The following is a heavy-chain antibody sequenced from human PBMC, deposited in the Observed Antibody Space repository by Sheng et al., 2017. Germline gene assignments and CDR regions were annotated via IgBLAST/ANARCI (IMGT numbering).Heavy chain of an antibody. CDR2: IKQDGSEK. J-gene: IGHJ2*01. D-gene: IGHD6-13*01. Sequence: EVQLVESGGGLVQPGGSLRLSCTASGFTFSSYWMSWVRQAPGKGLEWVANIKQDGSEKYYVDSVKGRFTISRDNAKNSLYLQMNSLRAEDTAVYYCARAAAGTVWYFDLWGRGTLVTVSS. V-gene: IGHV3-7*05. CDR1: GFTFSSYW. CDR3: ARAAAGTVWYFDL.